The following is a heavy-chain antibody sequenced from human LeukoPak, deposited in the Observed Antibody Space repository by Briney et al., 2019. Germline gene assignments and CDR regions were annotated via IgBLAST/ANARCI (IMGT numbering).Heavy chain of an antibody. D-gene: IGHD6-6*01. CDR3: AKMGHSSSSFQNYYYYYYMDV. J-gene: IGHJ6*03. CDR1: GFTFSSYE. CDR2: ISGSGGST. V-gene: IGHV3-23*01. Sequence: GGSLRLSCAASGFTFSSYEMNWVRQAPGKGLEWVSAISGSGGSTYYADSVKGRFTISRDNSKNTLYLQMNSLRAEDTAVYYCAKMGHSSSSFQNYYYYYYMDVWGKGTTVTVSS.